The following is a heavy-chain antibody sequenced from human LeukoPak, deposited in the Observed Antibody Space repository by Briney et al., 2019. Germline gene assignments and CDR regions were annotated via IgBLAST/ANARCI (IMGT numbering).Heavy chain of an antibody. D-gene: IGHD6-6*01. CDR3: ARERAARPQYYFDY. J-gene: IGHJ4*02. CDR1: GFTFSSYS. V-gene: IGHV3-21*01. Sequence: PGGSLGLSCAASGFTFSSYSMNWVRQAPGKGLEWVSSISSSSSYIYYADSVKGRFTISRDNAKNSLYLQMNSLRAEDTAVYYCARERAARPQYYFDYWGQGTLVTVSS. CDR2: ISSSSSYI.